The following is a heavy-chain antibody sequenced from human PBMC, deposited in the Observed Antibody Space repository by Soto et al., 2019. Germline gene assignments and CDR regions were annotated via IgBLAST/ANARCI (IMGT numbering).Heavy chain of an antibody. D-gene: IGHD3-10*01. Sequence: QVQLQQWGAGLLKPSETLSLTCAVYGGSFSGYYWSWIRQPPGKGLEWIGEINHSGSTNYNPYLKSRVTISVDTSKSQFSLKLSSVTAADTSVYYCARGGVGISFDPWGQGTLVTVSS. CDR2: INHSGST. CDR3: ARGGVGISFDP. J-gene: IGHJ5*02. V-gene: IGHV4-34*01. CDR1: GGSFSGYY.